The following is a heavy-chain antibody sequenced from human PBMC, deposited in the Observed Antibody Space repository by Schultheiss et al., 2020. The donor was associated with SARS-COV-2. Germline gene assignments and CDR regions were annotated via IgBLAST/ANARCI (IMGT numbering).Heavy chain of an antibody. CDR1: GYSISSGYY. J-gene: IGHJ4*02. CDR3: ARGPRYVAD. CDR2: IYHSGST. V-gene: IGHV4-38-2*01. Sequence: SETLSLTCAVSGYSISSGYYWGWIRQPPGKGLEWIGSIYHSGSTYYNPSLKSRVTISVDTSKNHFSLKLNSVTAADTAVYYCARGPRYVADWGQGTLVTVSS. D-gene: IGHD1-1*01.